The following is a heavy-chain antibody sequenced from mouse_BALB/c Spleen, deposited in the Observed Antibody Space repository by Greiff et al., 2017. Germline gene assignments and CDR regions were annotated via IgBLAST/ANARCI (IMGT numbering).Heavy chain of an antibody. CDR2: INPSTGYT. J-gene: IGHJ2*01. Sequence: QVQLQQSGAELAKPGASVKMSCKASGYTFTSYWMHWVKQRPGQGLEWIGYINPSTGYTEYNQKFKDKATLTADKSSSTAYMQLSSLTSEDSAVYYCARAPITTGGMDYWGQGTTLTVSS. V-gene: IGHV1-7*01. CDR1: GYTFTSYW. D-gene: IGHD1-2*01. CDR3: ARAPITTGGMDY.